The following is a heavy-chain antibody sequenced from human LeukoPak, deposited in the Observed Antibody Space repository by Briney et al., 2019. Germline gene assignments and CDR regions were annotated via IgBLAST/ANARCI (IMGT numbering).Heavy chain of an antibody. CDR2: IKEDGSDK. V-gene: IGHV3-7*01. Sequence: GGSLRLSXAASGFTFSRYWMSWVRQAPGKGLEWEANIKEDGSDKYYVDSVKGRFTISRHNAENSLYLQMNSLRAEDTAVYYCARYDGGVAIDYWGQGTLVTVSS. CDR1: GFTFSRYW. CDR3: ARYDGGVAIDY. J-gene: IGHJ4*02. D-gene: IGHD3-16*01.